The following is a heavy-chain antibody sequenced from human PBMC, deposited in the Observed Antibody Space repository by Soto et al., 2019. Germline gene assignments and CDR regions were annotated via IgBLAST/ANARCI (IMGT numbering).Heavy chain of an antibody. J-gene: IGHJ4*02. Sequence: PGGSLRLSCTASGFTFSSNAMSWIRQAPGKGLEWVSSISGSAGVTYYADSVKGRFTIPRDNSKNALYLQMNSLRAEDTAVYYCAKDWVSGSSPYWGQGTLVTVS. V-gene: IGHV3-23*01. CDR3: AKDWVSGSSPY. CDR2: ISGSAGVT. D-gene: IGHD2-15*01. CDR1: GFTFSSNA.